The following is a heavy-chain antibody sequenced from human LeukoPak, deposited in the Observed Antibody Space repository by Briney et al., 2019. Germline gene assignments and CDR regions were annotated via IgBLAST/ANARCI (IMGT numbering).Heavy chain of an antibody. CDR2: ISGSGGST. D-gene: IGHD5-24*01. J-gene: IGHJ3*02. CDR3: ARVMADAFDI. CDR1: GFTFRSHG. V-gene: IGHV3-23*01. Sequence: GGSLRLSCEASGFTFRSHGMNWVRQAPGKGLEWVSAISGSGGSTYYADSVKGSFTISRDNSKNTLYLQMNSLRAEDTAVYYCARVMADAFDIWGQGTMVTVSS.